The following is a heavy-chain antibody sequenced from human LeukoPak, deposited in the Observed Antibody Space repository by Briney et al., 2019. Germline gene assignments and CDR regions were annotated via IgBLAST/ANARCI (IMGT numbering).Heavy chain of an antibody. CDR2: INPSGGST. D-gene: IGHD2-15*01. CDR1: GYTFTSYY. J-gene: IGHJ4*02. CDR3: ARPRLGGQNGRFDY. V-gene: IGHV1-46*01. Sequence: GASVKVSCTASGYTFTSYYMHWVRQAPGQGLEWMGIINPSGGSTSYAQKFQGRVTMTRNTSISTAYMELSSLRSEDTAVYYCARPRLGGQNGRFDYWGQGTLVTVSS.